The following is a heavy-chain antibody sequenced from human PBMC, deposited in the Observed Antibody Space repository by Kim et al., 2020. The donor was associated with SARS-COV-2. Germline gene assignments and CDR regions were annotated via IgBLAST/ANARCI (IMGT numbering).Heavy chain of an antibody. CDR1: GFSFSYFP. Sequence: GGSLRLSCAASGFSFSYFPMHWVRQAPGKGLEYVSAITSNGDNTYYINSVKGRFTISRDNSNNMLYLQMGSLRAEDMALYYCVRDKGGAGDYWGQGTLVT. CDR3: VRDKGGAGDY. V-gene: IGHV3-64*01. J-gene: IGHJ4*02. D-gene: IGHD1-26*01. CDR2: ITSNGDNT.